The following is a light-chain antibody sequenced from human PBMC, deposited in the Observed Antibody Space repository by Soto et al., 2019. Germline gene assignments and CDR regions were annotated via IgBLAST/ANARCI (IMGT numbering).Light chain of an antibody. V-gene: IGKV4-1*01. J-gene: IGKJ1*01. CDR1: QSVLYSSNNKNY. CDR3: AQYYSTPRT. CDR2: WAS. Sequence: DSVMTQSPDSLAVSLGDSASINCKSSQSVLYSSNNKNYLAWYQQKPGQPPKLLIYWASTRESGVPDRFSGSGSGTDFTLTISSLQAEDVAVYYCAQYYSTPRTFGQGTKVDI.